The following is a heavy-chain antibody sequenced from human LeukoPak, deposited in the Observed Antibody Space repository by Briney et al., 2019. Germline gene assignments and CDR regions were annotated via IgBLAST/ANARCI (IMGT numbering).Heavy chain of an antibody. CDR3: ARERDHSSSWYLRY. D-gene: IGHD6-13*01. V-gene: IGHV1-2*04. J-gene: IGHJ4*02. Sequence: ASVKVSCKASGYTFTGYYMHWVRQAPGQGLEWMGWINPNSGGTNYAQKFQGWVTMTRDTSISTAYMELSRLRSDDTAVYYCARERDHSSSWYLRYWGQGTLVTVSS. CDR1: GYTFTGYY. CDR2: INPNSGGT.